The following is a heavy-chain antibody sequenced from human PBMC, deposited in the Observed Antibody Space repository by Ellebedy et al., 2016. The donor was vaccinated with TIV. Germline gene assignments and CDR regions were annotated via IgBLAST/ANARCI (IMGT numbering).Heavy chain of an antibody. D-gene: IGHD3-10*01. CDR1: GFTFADYA. CDR2: LSWNSGVI. V-gene: IGHV3-9*01. Sequence: GGSLRLXCAASGFTFADYALHWVRQAPGKGLEWVSGLSWNSGVIVYAESVKGRFIISRDNAKKSLYLQMNSLTAEDTAFYYCARDMGITIVRGVMGRFDYWGQGTLVTVS. J-gene: IGHJ4*02. CDR3: ARDMGITIVRGVMGRFDY.